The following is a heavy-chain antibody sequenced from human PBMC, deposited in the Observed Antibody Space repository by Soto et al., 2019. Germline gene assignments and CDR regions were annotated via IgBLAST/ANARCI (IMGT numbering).Heavy chain of an antibody. CDR2: ISSSSSYI. CDR1: GFTFSSYS. J-gene: IGHJ4*02. D-gene: IGHD1-26*01. CDR3: ARNGGSYWLDY. V-gene: IGHV3-21*01. Sequence: GGSLRLSCAASGFTFSSYSMNWVRQAPGKGLEWVSSISSSSSYIYYADSVKGRFTISRDNAKNSLYLQMNSLRAEDTAVYYCARNGGSYWLDYWGQGTLGSVSA.